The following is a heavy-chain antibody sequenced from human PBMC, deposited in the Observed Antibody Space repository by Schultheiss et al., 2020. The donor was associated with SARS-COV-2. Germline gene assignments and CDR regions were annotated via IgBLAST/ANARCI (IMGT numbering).Heavy chain of an antibody. Sequence: SETLSLTCTVSGGSISSYYWSWIRQPPGKGLEWIGYIYYSGSTKYNPSLKSRVTISIDTSKNQFSLKVNSVTAADTAVYYCARGYRYYYYAMDVWGQGTRVTVSS. D-gene: IGHD5-18*01. CDR2: IYYSGST. J-gene: IGHJ6*02. V-gene: IGHV4-59*12. CDR1: GGSISSYY. CDR3: ARGYRYYYYAMDV.